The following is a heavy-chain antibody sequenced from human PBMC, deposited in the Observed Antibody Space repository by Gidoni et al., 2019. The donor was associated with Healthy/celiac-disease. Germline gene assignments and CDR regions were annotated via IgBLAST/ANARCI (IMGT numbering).Heavy chain of an antibody. V-gene: IGHV1-18*04. CDR3: ARARYTPIAVAGTPEGFDY. J-gene: IGHJ4*02. Sequence: QVQLMQSGAEVKKPGDSVKVSCKASGYTFTSYGISWVRQAPGQGLEWMGWISAYNGNTNYAQKLQGRVTMTTDTSTSTAYMELRSLRPDDTAVYYCARARYTPIAVAGTPEGFDYWGQGTLVTVSS. CDR1: GYTFTSYG. CDR2: ISAYNGNT. D-gene: IGHD6-19*01.